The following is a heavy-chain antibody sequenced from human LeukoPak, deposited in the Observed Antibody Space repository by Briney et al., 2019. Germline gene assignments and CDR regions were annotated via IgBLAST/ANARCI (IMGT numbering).Heavy chain of an antibody. V-gene: IGHV3-23*01. CDR1: GFTFSNYG. CDR3: AKDLIAVAGSNAFDI. J-gene: IGHJ3*02. D-gene: IGHD6-19*01. CDR2: ISGSGGST. Sequence: GGSLRLSCAASGFTFSNYGMSWVRQAPGKGLEWVSAISGSGGSTYYADSVKGRFTISRDNSKNTLYLQMNSLRAEDTAVYYCAKDLIAVAGSNAFDIWGQGTMVTVSS.